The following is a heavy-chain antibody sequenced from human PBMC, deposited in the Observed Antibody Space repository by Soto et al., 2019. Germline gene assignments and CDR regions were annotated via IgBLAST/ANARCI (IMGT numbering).Heavy chain of an antibody. CDR1: GYSFTSYW. V-gene: IGHV5-51*01. D-gene: IGHD3-3*01. Sequence: GESLKISCKGSGYSFTSYWIGWVRQMPGKGLEWMGIIYPGDSDTRYSPSFQGQVTISADKSISTAYLQWSSLKASDTAMYYCATLGGESYDFWSGYSNYYGMDVWGQGTTVTVSS. CDR3: ATLGGESYDFWSGYSNYYGMDV. J-gene: IGHJ6*02. CDR2: IYPGDSDT.